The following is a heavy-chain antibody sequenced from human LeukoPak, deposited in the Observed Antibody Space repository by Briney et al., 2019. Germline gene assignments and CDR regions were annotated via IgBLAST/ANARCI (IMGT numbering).Heavy chain of an antibody. Sequence: SETLSLTCAVYGGSFSGYYWSWIRRPPGKGLEWIGSIYYSGSTYYNPSLKSRVTISVDTSKNQFSLKLSSVTAADTAVYYCARGGVGSPSAFDIWGQGTMVTVSS. V-gene: IGHV4-34*01. CDR2: IYYSGST. D-gene: IGHD3-10*01. J-gene: IGHJ3*02. CDR1: GGSFSGYY. CDR3: ARGGVGSPSAFDI.